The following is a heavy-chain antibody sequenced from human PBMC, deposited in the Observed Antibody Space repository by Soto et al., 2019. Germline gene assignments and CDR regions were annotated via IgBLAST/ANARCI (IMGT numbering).Heavy chain of an antibody. CDR3: ARAEFVT. V-gene: IGHV4-59*01. J-gene: IGHJ5*01. Sequence: SETLSLTCTVSGGSISSYYWNWIRQPPGKGLEWIGYISYSGSTKYNPSLKSRVTISVDTSKNQFSLKVRSVTAADTAVYYCARAEFVTWDPGALVAVSS. CDR1: GGSISSYY. CDR2: ISYSGST.